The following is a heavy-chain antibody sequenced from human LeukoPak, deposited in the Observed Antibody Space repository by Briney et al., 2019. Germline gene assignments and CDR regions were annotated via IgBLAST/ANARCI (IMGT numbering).Heavy chain of an antibody. CDR2: THYRSKWYN. CDR1: GDSVSSNSAA. Sequence: SQTLSLTCAISGDSVSSNSAAWNWIRQSPSRGLEWLGRTHYRSKWYNDYAVSVKSRITINPDTSKNQFSLQLNSVTPEDTAVYYCAREGGSSWYPLGYNWFDPWGQGTLVTVSS. V-gene: IGHV6-1*01. D-gene: IGHD6-13*01. J-gene: IGHJ5*02. CDR3: AREGGSSWYPLGYNWFDP.